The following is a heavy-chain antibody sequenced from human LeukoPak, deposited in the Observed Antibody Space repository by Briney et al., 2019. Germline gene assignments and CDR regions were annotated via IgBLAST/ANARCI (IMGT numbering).Heavy chain of an antibody. CDR3: ARSEYCSSTSCWVYYFDY. CDR2: INHSGST. D-gene: IGHD2-2*01. V-gene: IGHV4-34*01. J-gene: IGHJ4*02. Sequence: SETLSLTCTVYGGSFSGYYWSWIRQPPGKGLEWIGEINHSGSTNYNPSLKSRVTISVDTSKNQFSLKLSSVTAADTAVYYCARSEYCSSTSCWVYYFDYWGQGTLATVSS. CDR1: GGSFSGYY.